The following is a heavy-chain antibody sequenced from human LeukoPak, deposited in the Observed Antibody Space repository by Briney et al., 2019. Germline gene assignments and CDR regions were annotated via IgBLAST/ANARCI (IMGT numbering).Heavy chain of an antibody. Sequence: GGSLRLSCAASGFTFSSYGFHWVRQAPGKGVEWVALIWYDGSNKYYADSVKGRFTISRDNSKNTVYLQMNSLRVDDTAVYYCARGVFAGDLLTGYWYFDLWGRGTLVTVSS. D-gene: IGHD1-20*01. CDR1: GFTFSSYG. CDR3: ARGVFAGDLLTGYWYFDL. CDR2: IWYDGSNK. J-gene: IGHJ2*01. V-gene: IGHV3-33*01.